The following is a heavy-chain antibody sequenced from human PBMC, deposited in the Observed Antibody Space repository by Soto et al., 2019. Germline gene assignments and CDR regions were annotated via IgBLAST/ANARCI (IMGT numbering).Heavy chain of an antibody. CDR3: AIAAAGVWFDP. CDR1: GYSFTSDG. V-gene: IGHV1-18*04. Sequence: XSVKLSCKASGYSFTSDGSIWVRQAPGQGLEWMGWISAYNGNTNYAQKLQGRVTMTTDTSTSTAYMELRSLRSDDTAVYYCAIAAAGVWFDPWGQGTLVTVSS. D-gene: IGHD6-13*01. J-gene: IGHJ5*02. CDR2: ISAYNGNT.